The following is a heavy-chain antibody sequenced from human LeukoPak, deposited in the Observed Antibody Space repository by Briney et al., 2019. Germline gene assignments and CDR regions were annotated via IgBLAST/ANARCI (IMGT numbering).Heavy chain of an antibody. CDR1: GYNFNIFG. Sequence: ASVKVSCKASGYNFNIFGVTWVRQAPGQGLEWMGWINAYNGNTHYEQKFQGRVTMTTDTSTNTAYMELRSLRSDDTAVYYCARGGIAAAGKGYYYYYMDVWGKGTTVTISS. CDR2: INAYNGNT. V-gene: IGHV1-18*01. D-gene: IGHD6-13*01. CDR3: ARGGIAAAGKGYYYYYMDV. J-gene: IGHJ6*03.